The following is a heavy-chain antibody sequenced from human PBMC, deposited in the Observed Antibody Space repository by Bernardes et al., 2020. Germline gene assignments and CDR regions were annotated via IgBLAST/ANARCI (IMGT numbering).Heavy chain of an antibody. CDR1: GFSLSTSGVG. CDR2: IYWDDDK. CDR3: AHRLSGFWAGSCDY. D-gene: IGHD2-15*01. J-gene: IGHJ4*02. V-gene: IGHV2-5*02. Sequence: SGPTLVKPTQTLTLTCTFSGFSLSTSGVGVGWIRQPPGKALEWLAPIYWDDDKRYSPSLKSRLTITKDTSKNQVVLTMTNMDPVDTATYYCAHRLSGFWAGSCDYWGQGTLVTVSS.